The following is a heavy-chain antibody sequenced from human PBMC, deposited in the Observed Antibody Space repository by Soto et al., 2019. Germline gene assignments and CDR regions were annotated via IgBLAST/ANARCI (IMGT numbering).Heavy chain of an antibody. V-gene: IGHV1-18*01. Sequence: ASVKVSCKASGYTVTSYGISWVRQAPGQGLEWMGWISAYNGNTNYAQKLQGRVTMTTDTSTSTAYMELRSLRSDDTAVYYCARRPYQVVADAFDIWGQGTMVTVSS. CDR2: ISAYNGNT. D-gene: IGHD2-15*01. J-gene: IGHJ3*02. CDR1: GYTVTSYG. CDR3: ARRPYQVVADAFDI.